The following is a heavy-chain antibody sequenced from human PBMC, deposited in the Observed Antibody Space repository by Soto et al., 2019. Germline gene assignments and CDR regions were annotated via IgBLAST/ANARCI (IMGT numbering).Heavy chain of an antibody. J-gene: IGHJ6*02. CDR2: IYYSVTT. V-gene: IGHV4-59*12. CDR3: ARDMAIAAAGYYYYYGMDV. D-gene: IGHD6-13*01. Sequence: SETLSLTCTVSGGSISSYYWSWIRQPPGKGLEWIGYIYYSVTTNYNPSLKSRVTISVDTSKNQFSLKLSSVTAADTAVYYCARDMAIAAAGYYYYYGMDVWGQGTTVTVSS. CDR1: GGSISSYY.